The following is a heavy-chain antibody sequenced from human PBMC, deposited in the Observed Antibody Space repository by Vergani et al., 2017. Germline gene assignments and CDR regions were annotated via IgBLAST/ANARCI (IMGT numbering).Heavy chain of an antibody. CDR2: IYYSGST. J-gene: IGHJ4*02. D-gene: IGHD6-13*01. CDR3: ARVAAAGTIDY. Sequence: QVQLQESGPGLVKPSETLSLTCTVSGGSISSYYWSWIRQPPGKGLEWIGYIYYSGSTNYNPSLKSRVTISVDTSKNQFSLKLSSVTAADTAGYYCARVAAAGTIDYWGQGTLVTVSS. V-gene: IGHV4-59*08. CDR1: GGSISSYY.